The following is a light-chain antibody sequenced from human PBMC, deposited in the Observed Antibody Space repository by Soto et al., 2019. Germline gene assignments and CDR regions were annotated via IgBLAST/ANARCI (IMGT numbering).Light chain of an antibody. J-gene: IGLJ2*01. Sequence: QSVLTQPASVSGSPGQSITISCTGASSDVGSYNLVSWYQHHPGKAPKLMIYEGSERPSGVSNRFSGSKSGSTASLTISGLQAEDEADYYCCAFVGSGNVIFGGGTKLTVL. V-gene: IGLV2-23*01. CDR2: EGS. CDR1: SSDVGSYNL. CDR3: CAFVGSGNVI.